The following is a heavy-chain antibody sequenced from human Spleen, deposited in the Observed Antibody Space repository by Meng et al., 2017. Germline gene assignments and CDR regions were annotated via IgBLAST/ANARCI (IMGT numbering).Heavy chain of an antibody. Sequence: GESLKISCAASGFTFSSYAMSWVRQAPGKGLEWVSAISGSGGSTYYADSVKGRFTISRDNSKNTLYLQMNSLRAEDTAVYYCARDLCGGSCYSIDYWGQGMLVTVSS. CDR2: ISGSGGST. J-gene: IGHJ4*02. D-gene: IGHD2-15*01. V-gene: IGHV3-23*01. CDR1: GFTFSSYA. CDR3: ARDLCGGSCYSIDY.